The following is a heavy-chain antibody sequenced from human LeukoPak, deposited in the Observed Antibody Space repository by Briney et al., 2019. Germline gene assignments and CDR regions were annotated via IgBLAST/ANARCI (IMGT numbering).Heavy chain of an antibody. J-gene: IGHJ4*02. D-gene: IGHD3-22*01. CDR1: GYTLTELS. Sequence: ASVKVSCKVSGYTLTELSMHWVRQAPGKGLEWMGGFDPEDGETIYAQKFQGRVTMTEDTSTDTAYMELSSLRSEDTAVYYCARGGGSEYYDSSGFPYVNWGQGTLVTVSS. CDR3: ARGGGSEYYDSSGFPYVN. V-gene: IGHV1-24*01. CDR2: FDPEDGET.